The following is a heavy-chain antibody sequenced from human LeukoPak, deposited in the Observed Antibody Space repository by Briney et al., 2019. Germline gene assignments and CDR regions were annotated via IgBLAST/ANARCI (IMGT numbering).Heavy chain of an antibody. CDR1: GGSISSSTFY. CDR3: ARDEDYYDSSGYYSGWFDP. J-gene: IGHJ5*02. D-gene: IGHD3-22*01. V-gene: IGHV4-39*07. Sequence: PSETLSLTCTVSGGSISSSTFYWGWIRQPPGKGLEWIGRLYYSGSTYYNPSLKSRVTISVDTSKNQFSLKLSSVTAADTAVYYCARDEDYYDSSGYYSGWFDPWGQGTLVTVSS. CDR2: LYYSGST.